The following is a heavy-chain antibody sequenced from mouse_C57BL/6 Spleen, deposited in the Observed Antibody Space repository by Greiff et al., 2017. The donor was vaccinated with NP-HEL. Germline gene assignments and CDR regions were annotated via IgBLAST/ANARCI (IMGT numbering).Heavy chain of an antibody. D-gene: IGHD2-4*01. CDR3: AREGAYDYDGAWFAY. V-gene: IGHV1-26*01. Sequence: EVKLQQSGPELVKPGASVKISCKASGYTFTDYYMNWVKQSHGKSLEWIGDINPNNGGTSYNQKFKGKATLTVDKSSSTAYMELRSLTSEDSAVYYCAREGAYDYDGAWFAYWGQGTLVTVSA. CDR2: INPNNGGT. J-gene: IGHJ3*01. CDR1: GYTFTDYY.